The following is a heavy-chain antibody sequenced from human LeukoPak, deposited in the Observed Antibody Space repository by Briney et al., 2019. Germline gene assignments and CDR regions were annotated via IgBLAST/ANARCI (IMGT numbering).Heavy chain of an antibody. J-gene: IGHJ3*02. D-gene: IGHD3-22*01. CDR1: GGSISSYY. Sequence: SETLSLTCAVSGGSISSYYWSWIRQAPGKGLEWIGYIYCSGSTNYNPHLQHRVTISVATSKHQFSMKLSSVSAADTAVYYCARMGRWYDSSAFDIWGQGTMVTVSS. CDR3: ARMGRWYDSSAFDI. CDR2: IYCSGST. V-gene: IGHV4-59*08.